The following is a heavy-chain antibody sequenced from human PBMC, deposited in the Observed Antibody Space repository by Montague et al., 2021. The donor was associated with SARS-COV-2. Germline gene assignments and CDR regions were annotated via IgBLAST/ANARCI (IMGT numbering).Heavy chain of an antibody. CDR1: GGPISSSSYY. Sequence: SETLSLTCTVSGGPISSSSYYWGWIRQPPGKGLEWIGSIYYSGSTYYNPSLKSRVTISVDTSKNQFSLKLGSVTAADTAVYYCARHPHQQISIFGVVWEGNGFDPWGQGTLVTFSS. D-gene: IGHD3-3*01. CDR2: IYYSGST. CDR3: ARHPHQQISIFGVVWEGNGFDP. J-gene: IGHJ5*02. V-gene: IGHV4-39*01.